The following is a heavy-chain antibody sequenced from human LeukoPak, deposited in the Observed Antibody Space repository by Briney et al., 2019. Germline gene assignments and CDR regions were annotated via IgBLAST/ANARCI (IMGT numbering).Heavy chain of an antibody. CDR2: IIPIFGTA. V-gene: IGHV1-69*13. J-gene: IGHJ5*02. CDR3: ARDDNSGYFSGP. D-gene: IGHD3-22*01. CDR1: GGTFSSYA. Sequence: SVKVSCKASGGTFSSYAISWVRQAPGQGLEWMGGIIPIFGTANYAQKFQGRVTITADESTSTAYMELSSLRSEDTAVYYCARDDNSGYFSGPWGQGTLVTVSS.